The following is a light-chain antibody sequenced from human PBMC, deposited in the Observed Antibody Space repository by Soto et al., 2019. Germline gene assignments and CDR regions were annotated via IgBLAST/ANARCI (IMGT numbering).Light chain of an antibody. Sequence: QSALTQPPSASGTPGQRVTISCSGNNSNIGNNNVYWYQQLPGTAPKLLIYSSNQRPSGVPDRISGSKSGTSASLAISGLRSEDEADYYCAAWDDSLSGYVFGTGTRSPS. J-gene: IGLJ1*01. CDR1: NSNIGNNN. CDR3: AAWDDSLSGYV. V-gene: IGLV1-47*02. CDR2: SSN.